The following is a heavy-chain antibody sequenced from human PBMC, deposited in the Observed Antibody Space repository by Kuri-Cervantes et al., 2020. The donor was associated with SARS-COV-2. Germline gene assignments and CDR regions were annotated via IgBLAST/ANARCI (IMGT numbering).Heavy chain of an antibody. CDR1: GFTFSSYA. D-gene: IGHD3-22*01. CDR3: AEGHSRT. V-gene: IGHV3-23*01. CDR2: ISGSGGST. J-gene: IGHJ5*02. Sequence: LSLTCAASGFTFSSYAMSWVRQAPGKGLGWVSAISGSGGSTYYADSVKGRFTISRDNSKNTLYLQMNSLRAEDTAVYYCAEGHSRTWGQGTLVTVSS.